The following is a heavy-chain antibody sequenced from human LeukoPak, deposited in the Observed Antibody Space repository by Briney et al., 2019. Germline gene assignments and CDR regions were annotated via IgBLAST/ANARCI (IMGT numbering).Heavy chain of an antibody. Sequence: GRSLRLSCAASGFTFSSYGMHWVRQAPGKGLEWVAVIWYDGSNKHYADSVKGRFTISRDNSKNTLYLQMNSLRAEDTAVYYCARDYYCSGTSCYVWVWDYYYGMDVWGQGTTVTVSS. V-gene: IGHV3-33*01. CDR1: GFTFSSYG. J-gene: IGHJ6*02. CDR2: IWYDGSNK. D-gene: IGHD2-2*01. CDR3: ARDYYCSGTSCYVWVWDYYYGMDV.